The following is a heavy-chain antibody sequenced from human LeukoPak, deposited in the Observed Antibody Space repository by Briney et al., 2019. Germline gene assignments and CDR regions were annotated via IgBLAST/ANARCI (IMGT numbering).Heavy chain of an antibody. CDR2: IYTSGST. CDR3: ASGILSSGWYYFDY. D-gene: IGHD6-19*01. CDR1: GGSISSYY. J-gene: IGHJ4*02. Sequence: SETLSLTCTVSGGSISSYYWSWIRQPPGKGLEWIGYIYTSGSTNYNPSLKSRVTISVDTPKNQFSLKLSSVTAADTAVYYCASGILSSGWYYFDYWGQGTLVTVSS. V-gene: IGHV4-4*09.